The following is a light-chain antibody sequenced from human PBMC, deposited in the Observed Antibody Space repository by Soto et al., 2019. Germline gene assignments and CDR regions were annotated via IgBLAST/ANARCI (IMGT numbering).Light chain of an antibody. V-gene: IGKV4-1*01. CDR1: QSVLYSPDRRNY. CDR2: WAS. CDR3: QHYYSDPPWT. Sequence: DIVMTQSPDSLAVSLGERATINCKSSQSVLYSPDRRNYLAWYQQKPGQPPKLLISWASSRESGVPDRFSGSGSGTDFTLTITSLRAEDVAVYYCQHYYSDPPWTFGPGTKVDIK. J-gene: IGKJ1*01.